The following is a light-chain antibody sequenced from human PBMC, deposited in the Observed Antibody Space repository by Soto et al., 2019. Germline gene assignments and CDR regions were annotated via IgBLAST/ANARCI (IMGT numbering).Light chain of an antibody. Sequence: DIQMTQSPSSLSASVGDRVTITCLASQSISSYLHWYQQKPGKAPKLLIYAASSLQSGVPSRFSGSGSGTEFTLTISSLQPEDFATYYCQQSYSTPLTFGGGTKVEIK. CDR2: AAS. CDR1: QSISSY. V-gene: IGKV1-39*01. CDR3: QQSYSTPLT. J-gene: IGKJ4*01.